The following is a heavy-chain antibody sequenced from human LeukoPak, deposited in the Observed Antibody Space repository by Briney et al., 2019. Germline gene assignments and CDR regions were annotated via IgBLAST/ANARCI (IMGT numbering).Heavy chain of an antibody. Sequence: GASVKVSCKASGYTFTSYGISWVRQAPGQGLEWMGWISAYNGNTNYAQKLQGRVTMTTDTSTSTAYMELRSLRSDDTAVYYCARVIDLIVVAKFDYWGQGTLVTVSS. CDR2: ISAYNGNT. CDR3: ARVIDLIVVAKFDY. J-gene: IGHJ4*02. D-gene: IGHD3-22*01. CDR1: GYTFTSYG. V-gene: IGHV1-18*01.